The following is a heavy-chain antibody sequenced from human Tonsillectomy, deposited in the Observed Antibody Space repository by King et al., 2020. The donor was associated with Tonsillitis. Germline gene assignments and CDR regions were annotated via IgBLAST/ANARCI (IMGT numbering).Heavy chain of an antibody. CDR2: IYPGDSDS. CDR3: ARRKAGRGGPDAFDI. CDR1: GYSFTSYW. Sequence: QLVQSGAEVKKPGESLKISCKGSGYSFTSYWIGWVRQMPGKGLEWMGIIYPGDSDSRYSPSLQGQVTISADKSISTAYLQWSSLKASDTAMYYCARRKAGRGGPDAFDIWGQGTMVTVSS. V-gene: IGHV5-51*01. D-gene: IGHD3-10*01. J-gene: IGHJ3*02.